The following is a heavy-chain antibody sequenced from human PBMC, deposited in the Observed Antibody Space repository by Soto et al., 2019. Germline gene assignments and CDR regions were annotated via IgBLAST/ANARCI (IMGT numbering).Heavy chain of an antibody. Sequence: SQTLSLTCVISGDSVSSNSAAWNWIRQSPSRGLEWLGRTYYRSKWYNDYAVSVKSRITINPDTSKNQFSLQLNSVTPEDTAVYYCARGLIAARPSYYYYGMDVWGQGTTVTVSS. CDR3: ARGLIAARPSYYYYGMDV. CDR1: GDSVSSNSAA. V-gene: IGHV6-1*01. CDR2: TYYRSKWYN. J-gene: IGHJ6*02. D-gene: IGHD6-6*01.